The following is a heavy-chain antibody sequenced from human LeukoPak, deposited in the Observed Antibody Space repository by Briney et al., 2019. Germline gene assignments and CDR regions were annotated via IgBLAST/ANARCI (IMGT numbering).Heavy chain of an antibody. J-gene: IGHJ5*02. CDR1: GYTFTSYA. Sequence: ASVKVSCKASGYTFTSYAMHWVRQAPGQRLEWMGWINAGNGNTKYSQKFQGRVTITRDTSASTAYMELSSLRSEDTAVYYCAREELSYCSSTSCYGSPSWFDPWGQGTLVTVSS. V-gene: IGHV1-3*01. CDR3: AREELSYCSSTSCYGSPSWFDP. D-gene: IGHD2-2*01. CDR2: INAGNGNT.